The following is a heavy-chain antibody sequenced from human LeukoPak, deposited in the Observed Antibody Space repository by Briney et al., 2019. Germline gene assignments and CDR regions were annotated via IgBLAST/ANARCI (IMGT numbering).Heavy chain of an antibody. J-gene: IGHJ6*02. CDR1: GFTFSSYA. CDR2: ISGSGGST. V-gene: IGHV3-23*01. Sequence: GGSLRLSCAASGFTFSSYAMTWVRQATGKGLEWVSDISGSGGSTYYADSVKGRFTISRDNSKNSLYLQMHSLRAKDTAVYYCAKDLRGSPSRGYHYYGMDVWGQGTTVTVSS. D-gene: IGHD3-10*01. CDR3: AKDLRGSPSRGYHYYGMDV.